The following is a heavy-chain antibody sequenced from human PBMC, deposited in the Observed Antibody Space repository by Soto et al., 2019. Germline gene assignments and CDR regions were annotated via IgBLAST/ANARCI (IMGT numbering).Heavy chain of an antibody. CDR3: AILTTVVNRWDY. CDR2: ISDDVSNK. Sequence: QVQLVESGGGVVQPGRSLRLSCAASGFTFSSYDMHWVRQAPCKGLEWVAFISDDVSNKYYADSVKGRFTISRDNSKNTLSLQMNSLRAEDTAVYYCAILTTVVNRWDYWGQGTLVNVSS. CDR1: GFTFSSYD. D-gene: IGHD4-17*01. J-gene: IGHJ4*02. V-gene: IGHV3-30*03.